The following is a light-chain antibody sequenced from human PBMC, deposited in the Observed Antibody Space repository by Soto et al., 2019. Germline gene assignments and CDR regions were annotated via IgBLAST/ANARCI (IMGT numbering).Light chain of an antibody. Sequence: EIVLTQSPGTLSLSPGERATLSCRASQSVSSSYLAWYQQKPGQAPRLLIYGASSRATGIPDRFGGSGSGTDFTLTISRLEPEDFAVYFCQQYGTYTFGQGTKLEI. V-gene: IGKV3-20*01. CDR3: QQYGTYT. CDR2: GAS. CDR1: QSVSSSY. J-gene: IGKJ2*01.